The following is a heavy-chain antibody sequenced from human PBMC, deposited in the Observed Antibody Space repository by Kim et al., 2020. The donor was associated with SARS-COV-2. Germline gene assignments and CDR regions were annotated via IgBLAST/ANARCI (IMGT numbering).Heavy chain of an antibody. CDR3: ARGVGKSLYFDY. V-gene: IGHV3-30-3*01. CDR2: ISYDGSNK. Sequence: GGSLRLSCAASGFTFSSYAMHWVRQAPGKGLEWVAVISYDGSNKYYADSVKGRFTISRDNSKNTLYLQMNSLTAEDTAVYYCARGVGKSLYFDYWGQGTL. CDR1: GFTFSSYA. D-gene: IGHD1-26*01. J-gene: IGHJ4*02.